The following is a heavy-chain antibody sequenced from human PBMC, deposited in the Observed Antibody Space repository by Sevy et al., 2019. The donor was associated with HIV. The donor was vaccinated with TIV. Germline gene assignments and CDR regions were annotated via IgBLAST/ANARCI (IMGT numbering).Heavy chain of an antibody. Sequence: GGSLRLSCAASGFTFSSYAMSWVRQAPGKGLEWVSAISGSGGSTYYADSVKGRFTLSRDNSKNTLYLQMNSLRAEDTAVNYCAKDPDDYVWGSYRPPDYWGQGTLVTVSS. J-gene: IGHJ4*02. CDR2: ISGSGGST. CDR1: GFTFSSYA. D-gene: IGHD3-16*02. V-gene: IGHV3-23*01. CDR3: AKDPDDYVWGSYRPPDY.